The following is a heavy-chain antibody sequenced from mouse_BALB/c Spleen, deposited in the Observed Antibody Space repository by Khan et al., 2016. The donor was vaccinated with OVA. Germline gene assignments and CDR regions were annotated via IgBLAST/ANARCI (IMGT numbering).Heavy chain of an antibody. Sequence: VQLVVTGPGLVAPSQSLSITCTISGFSLTNYGVHWVRQPPGKGLEWLVVIWSDGSTTYNSALKSRLTITKDNSKSQVFLEMNSLQTDDTAIYFCARQPYYHYNVMDYWGQGTSVTVSS. V-gene: IGHV2-6-1*01. J-gene: IGHJ4*01. CDR3: ARQPYYHYNVMDY. CDR2: IWSDGST. CDR1: GFSLTNYG. D-gene: IGHD2-4*01.